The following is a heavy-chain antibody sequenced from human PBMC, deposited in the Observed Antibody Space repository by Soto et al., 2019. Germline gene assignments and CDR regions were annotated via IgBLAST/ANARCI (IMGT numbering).Heavy chain of an antibody. CDR3: PRGLGSLAGYYGY. CDR2: ISYTGKT. D-gene: IGHD1-26*01. J-gene: IGHJ4*02. Sequence: QVQLQESGPGLVKPSETLSLTCTVSGGSVSTYYWSWIRQSPGKGLEWIGYISYTGKTMYNPSLKGRATMSVDTSQSQLALKVNPLPSADTAVHYRPRGLGSLAGYYGYWGQRTLCPVSS. CDR1: GGSVSTYY. V-gene: IGHV4-59*02.